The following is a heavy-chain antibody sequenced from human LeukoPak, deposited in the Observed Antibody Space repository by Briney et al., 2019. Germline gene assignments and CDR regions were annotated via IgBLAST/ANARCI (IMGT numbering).Heavy chain of an antibody. D-gene: IGHD3-22*01. V-gene: IGHV3-30*04. CDR2: ISYDGSDK. Sequence: PGGSLRLSCAASGFTFSSYAMHWVRQAPGKGLEWVAVISYDGSDKYYADSVKGRFTISRDNAKNTLYLQMNSLRAEDTAVYYCARPQSSSGYYWPFDDWGQGTLVTVSS. CDR1: GFTFSSYA. J-gene: IGHJ4*02. CDR3: ARPQSSSGYYWPFDD.